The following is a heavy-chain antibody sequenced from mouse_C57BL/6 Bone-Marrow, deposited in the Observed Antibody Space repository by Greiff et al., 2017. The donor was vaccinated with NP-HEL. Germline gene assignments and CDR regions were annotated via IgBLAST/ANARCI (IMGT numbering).Heavy chain of an antibody. Sequence: VQRVESGAELVRPGTSVKMSCKASGYTFTNYWIGWAKQRPGHGLEWIGDIYPGGGYTNYNEKFKGKATLTADKSSSTAYMQLSSLTSEDSAIYYCARKDGYGLWFQAWFAYWGQGTLVTVSA. J-gene: IGHJ3*01. CDR2: IYPGGGYT. V-gene: IGHV1-63*01. CDR1: GYTFTNYW. D-gene: IGHD2-2*01. CDR3: ARKDGYGLWFQAWFAY.